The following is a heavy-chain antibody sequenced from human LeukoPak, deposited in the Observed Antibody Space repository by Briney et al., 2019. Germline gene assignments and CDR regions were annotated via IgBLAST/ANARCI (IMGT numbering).Heavy chain of an antibody. CDR1: GGSISSGGYS. J-gene: IGHJ6*02. CDR3: ARERVDYFDV. CDR2: IYYSGST. V-gene: IGHV4-31*03. D-gene: IGHD3-3*01. Sequence: SQTLSLTCTVSGGSISSGGYSWSWIRQHPGKGLEWIGYIYYSGSTYYNPSLKSRVTISVDTSKNQFSLKLSSVTAADTAVYYCARERVDYFDVWGQGTTVTVSS.